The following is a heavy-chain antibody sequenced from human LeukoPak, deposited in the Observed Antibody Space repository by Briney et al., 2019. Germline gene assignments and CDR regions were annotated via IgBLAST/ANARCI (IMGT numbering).Heavy chain of an antibody. CDR1: GLTLSRYW. V-gene: IGHV3-74*01. Sequence: GGSLRLSCVASGLTLSRYWMHWVRQTPGKGLVWVSRINNDGSSTSYADSVKGRFTISKDNAKNTLYLHMNSLRAEDTAVYYCTTDGGYDSPDYWGQGALVTVSS. D-gene: IGHD5-12*01. CDR3: TTDGGYDSPDY. J-gene: IGHJ4*02. CDR2: INNDGSST.